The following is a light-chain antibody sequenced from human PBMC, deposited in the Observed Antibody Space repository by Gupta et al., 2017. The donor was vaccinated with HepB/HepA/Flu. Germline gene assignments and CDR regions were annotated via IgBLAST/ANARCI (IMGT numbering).Light chain of an antibody. J-gene: IGLJ3*02. CDR3: CSYAGSYTWV. V-gene: IGLV2-11*01. CDR1: SSDVGGYNY. Sequence: QSSLTQPRSLSGSPGPSVTIPCTGSSSDVGGYNYVSWYQQHPGKAPKLMIYDVSKRPSGVPDHFSGSKSGNTASLTISGLQAEDEADYYCCSYAGSYTWVVGGGTKLTVL. CDR2: DVS.